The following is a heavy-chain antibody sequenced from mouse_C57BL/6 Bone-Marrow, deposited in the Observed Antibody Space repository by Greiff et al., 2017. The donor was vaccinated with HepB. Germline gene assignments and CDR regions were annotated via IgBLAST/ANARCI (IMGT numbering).Heavy chain of an antibody. CDR1: GFNIKDYY. V-gene: IGHV14-2*01. J-gene: IGHJ3*01. D-gene: IGHD1-1*01. CDR3: ARGGYYYPFAD. Sequence: EVQLQQSGAELVKPGASVKLSCTASGFNIKDYYMHWVKQRTEQGLEWIGRIDPEDGETQYAPKFQGKATITANTASTTAYLQLSSLTSEDTAVYYCARGGYYYPFADWGQGTLVTVSA. CDR2: IDPEDGET.